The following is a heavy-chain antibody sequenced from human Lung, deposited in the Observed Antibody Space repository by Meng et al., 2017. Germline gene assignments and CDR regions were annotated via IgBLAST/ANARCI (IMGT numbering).Heavy chain of an antibody. V-gene: IGHV3-21*01. CDR2: FSSDSRYI. Sequence: EVQLVESGGGLVTPGGSLRLSCAASGFTFSNYSMNWVRQAPGKGLEWVSSFSSDSRYIFYADSVKGRFTISRDNAKNSLYLLMIGLRPEDTAVFYCARFETVGVATGDFWGQGTLVTVSS. CDR1: GFTFSNYS. D-gene: IGHD2-15*01. CDR3: ARFETVGVATGDF. J-gene: IGHJ4*02.